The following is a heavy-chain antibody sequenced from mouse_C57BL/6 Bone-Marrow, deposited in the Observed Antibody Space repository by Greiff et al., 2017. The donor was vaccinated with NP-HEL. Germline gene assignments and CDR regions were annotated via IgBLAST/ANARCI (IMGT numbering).Heavy chain of an antibody. CDR3: ARHYYYGSSFYYTMDY. J-gene: IGHJ4*01. Sequence: EVKVVESGGGLVQPGGSLKLSCAASGFTFSDYGMAWVRQAPRTGPERVAFFSNLAYSIYYADTVSGRFTFSRVNAKNTLYLEMSSLRSKDTAMYYCARHYYYGSSFYYTMDYWGQGTSVTVSS. V-gene: IGHV5-15*01. CDR2: FSNLAYSI. CDR1: GFTFSDYG. D-gene: IGHD1-1*01.